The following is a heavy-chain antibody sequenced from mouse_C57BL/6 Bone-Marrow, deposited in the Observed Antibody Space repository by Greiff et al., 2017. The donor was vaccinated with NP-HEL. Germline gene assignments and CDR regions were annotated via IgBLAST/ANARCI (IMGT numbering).Heavy chain of an antibody. CDR3: ERDYGKSYYAMDY. CDR2: INPGSGGT. CDR1: GYAFTNYL. V-gene: IGHV1-54*01. J-gene: IGHJ4*01. D-gene: IGHD1-1*01. Sequence: VQLQQSGAELVRPGTSVKVSCKASGYAFTNYLIEWVKQRPGQGLEWIGVINPGSGGTNYNEKFKGKATLTADKSSSTAYMQLSSLTYEDSAVYVCERDYGKSYYAMDYWGQGTSVTVSA.